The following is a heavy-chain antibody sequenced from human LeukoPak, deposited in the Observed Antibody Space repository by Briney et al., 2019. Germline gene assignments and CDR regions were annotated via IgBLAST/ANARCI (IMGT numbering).Heavy chain of an antibody. CDR2: ISGSCGST. J-gene: IGHJ4*02. V-gene: IGHV3-23*01. D-gene: IGHD3-22*01. CDR3: AKANYYDSSGYYRHRDY. Sequence: GGSLRLSCAASGFTFSSYAMSGVRQAPRKGREWVSAISGSCGSTYYADSVKGRFTISRDNSKNTLYLQMNSLRAEDTAVYYCAKANYYDSSGYYRHRDYWGQGTLVTVSS. CDR1: GFTFSSYA.